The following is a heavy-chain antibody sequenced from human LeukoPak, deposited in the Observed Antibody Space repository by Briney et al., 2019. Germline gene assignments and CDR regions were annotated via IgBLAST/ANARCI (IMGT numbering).Heavy chain of an antibody. CDR3: ARDRANDYYGMDV. CDR2: IWYDGSNE. V-gene: IGHV3-33*01. Sequence: GGSLRLSCAASGLTFSNHGMHWVRQAPGKGLEWVAFIWYDGSNEYYADSVKGRFTISRDNSKNTLYLQMNSLRAEDTAVYYCARDRANDYYGMDVWGQGTTVTVSS. D-gene: IGHD3-10*01. J-gene: IGHJ6*02. CDR1: GLTFSNHG.